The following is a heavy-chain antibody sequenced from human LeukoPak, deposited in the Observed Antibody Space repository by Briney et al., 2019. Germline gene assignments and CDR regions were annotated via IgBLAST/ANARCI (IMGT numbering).Heavy chain of an antibody. CDR3: ARDIQLST. CDR2: ISFSGANT. V-gene: IGHV3-23*01. CDR1: GFTFSDSA. D-gene: IGHD5-24*01. Sequence: GGSPRLSCAASGFTFSDSAMSWVRQAPGKGLEWVSLISFSGANTYYADSVKGRFTISRDNSKDTLYLLMNSLRAEDTAIYYCARDIQLSTWGRGTMVTVSS. J-gene: IGHJ3*01.